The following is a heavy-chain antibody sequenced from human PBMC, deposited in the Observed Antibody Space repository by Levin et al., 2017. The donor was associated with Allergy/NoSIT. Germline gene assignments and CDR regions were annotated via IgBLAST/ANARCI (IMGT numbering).Heavy chain of an antibody. CDR1: GGSISSSSYY. J-gene: IGHJ3*02. CDR3: ARHIVVVTALDAFDI. D-gene: IGHD2-21*02. V-gene: IGHV4-39*01. Sequence: SETLSLTCTVSGGSISSSSYYWGWIRQPPGKGLEWIGSIYYSGSTYYNPSLKSRVTISVDTSKNQFSLKLSSVTAADTAVYYCARHIVVVTALDAFDIWGQGTMVTVSS. CDR2: IYYSGST.